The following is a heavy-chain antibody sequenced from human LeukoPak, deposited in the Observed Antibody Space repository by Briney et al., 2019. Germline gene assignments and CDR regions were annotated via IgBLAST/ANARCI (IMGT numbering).Heavy chain of an antibody. J-gene: IGHJ4*02. D-gene: IGHD3-22*01. CDR1: GFTFSSYA. CDR2: ISGTGGTT. V-gene: IGHV3-23*01. Sequence: GGSLRLSCAASGFTFSSYAMSWVRQAPGKGLEWVSGISGTGGTTYYADSVKGRFTISRDNSKNTLYLQMNSLRPEDTAVYYCAKDLTYYYDISGSYYGYYFDYWGQGTLVTVSS. CDR3: AKDLTYYYDISGSYYGYYFDY.